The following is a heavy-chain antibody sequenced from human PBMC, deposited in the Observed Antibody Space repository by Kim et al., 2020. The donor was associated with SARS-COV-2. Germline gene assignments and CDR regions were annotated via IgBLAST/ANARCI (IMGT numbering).Heavy chain of an antibody. J-gene: IGHJ5*02. CDR1: GYSFTSYW. V-gene: IGHV5-10-1*01. D-gene: IGHD2-15*01. CDR2: IDPSDSYT. Sequence: GESLKISCKGSGYSFTSYWISWVRQMPGKGLEWMGRIDPSDSYTNYSPSFQGDVTISADKSISTAYLQWSSLKASDTAMYYCARQYCSGGSCYYGGGWFDPWGQGTLVTVSS. CDR3: ARQYCSGGSCYYGGGWFDP.